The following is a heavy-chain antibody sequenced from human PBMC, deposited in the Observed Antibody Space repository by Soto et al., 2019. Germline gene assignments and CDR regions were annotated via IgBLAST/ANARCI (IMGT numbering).Heavy chain of an antibody. D-gene: IGHD2-15*01. Sequence: EVQLVESGGGLVQPGGSLRLSCATSGFMFSTYCMTWVRQAPGKGLEWVANIKQDGSEKYYVDSVKGRFSVSRDNAEHSLHLQISSLRVDDTAVYYCAKHVLPYGRSWLDHWGQGTLVTVSS. V-gene: IGHV3-7*03. CDR3: AKHVLPYGRSWLDH. J-gene: IGHJ4*02. CDR2: IKQDGSEK. CDR1: GFMFSTYC.